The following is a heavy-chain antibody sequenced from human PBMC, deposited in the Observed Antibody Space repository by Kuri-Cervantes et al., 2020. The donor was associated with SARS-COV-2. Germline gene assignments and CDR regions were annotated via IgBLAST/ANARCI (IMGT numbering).Heavy chain of an antibody. CDR2: INWNGGST. Sequence: GESLKISCAASGFTFDDYGMRWVRQAPGKGLEWVSGINWNGGSTGYADSVKGRLPISRDNAKNYLYLKRNSLRAEDTALYYWPRITLYGDYFDYWGQGTLVPSPQ. CDR3: PRITLYGDYFDY. J-gene: IGHJ4*02. D-gene: IGHD4-17*01. V-gene: IGHV3-20*04. CDR1: GFTFDDYG.